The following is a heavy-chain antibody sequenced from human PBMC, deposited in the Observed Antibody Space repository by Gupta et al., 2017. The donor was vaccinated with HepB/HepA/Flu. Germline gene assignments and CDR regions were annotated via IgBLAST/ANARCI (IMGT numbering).Heavy chain of an antibody. J-gene: IGHJ4*02. CDR3: VRTRGSYYHDF. V-gene: IGHV3-30*14. D-gene: IGHD1-26*01. CDR1: TFTFSAYA. CDR2: ISYDGSIQ. Sequence: QVQLVESGGGVVQPGGSLRLSCAASTFTFSAYAMSWVRPAPGTGLEWVAVISYDGSIQNYAVSVKGRFTISRDNSRYTLYLIMNSLRSDDTALYYCVRTRGSYYHDFWGQGTLVSVSS.